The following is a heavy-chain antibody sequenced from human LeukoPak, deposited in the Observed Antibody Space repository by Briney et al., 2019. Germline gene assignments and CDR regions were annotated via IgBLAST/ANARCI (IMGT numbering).Heavy chain of an antibody. CDR2: ISRSSRNT. Sequence: GGSLRLSCAVSGFTFSTYSMTWVRQAPGKGLEWVSSISRSSRNTYYTDSVKVRFTISRDNAKNSLYLQMSSLRAEDTAVYYCARGGTFGVDISDYWGQGTLVTVSS. CDR3: ARGGTFGVDISDY. J-gene: IGHJ4*02. CDR1: GFTFSTYS. D-gene: IGHD3-3*01. V-gene: IGHV3-21*01.